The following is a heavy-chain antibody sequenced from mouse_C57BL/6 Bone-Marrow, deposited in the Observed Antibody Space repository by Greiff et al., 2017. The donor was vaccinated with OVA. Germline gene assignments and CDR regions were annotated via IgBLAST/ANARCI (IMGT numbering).Heavy chain of an antibody. CDR1: GFSLTSYG. J-gene: IGHJ3*01. Sequence: VKLVESGPGLVQPSQSLSITCTVSGFSLTSYGVHWVRQPPGKGLEWLGVIWSGGSTDYNAAFISRLSISKDNSKSQVFFKMNSLQADVTAIYYCAKNSDGYYPAWFAYWGQGTLVTVSA. D-gene: IGHD2-3*01. V-gene: IGHV2-4*01. CDR3: AKNSDGYYPAWFAY. CDR2: IWSGGST.